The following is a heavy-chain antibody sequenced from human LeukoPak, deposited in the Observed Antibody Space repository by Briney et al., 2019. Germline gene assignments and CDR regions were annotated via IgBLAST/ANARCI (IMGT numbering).Heavy chain of an antibody. J-gene: IGHJ4*02. D-gene: IGHD6-13*01. CDR1: GFTFSTYG. CDR3: AKTGGIAAAH. V-gene: IGHV3-23*01. CDR2: ISGSGGST. Sequence: GSLRLSCAASGFTFSTYGMTWVRQAPGKGLEWVSAISGSGGSTYYADSVKGRFTISRDNSKNTLYLQMSSLRAEDTALYYCAKTGGIAAAHWGQGTLVTVSS.